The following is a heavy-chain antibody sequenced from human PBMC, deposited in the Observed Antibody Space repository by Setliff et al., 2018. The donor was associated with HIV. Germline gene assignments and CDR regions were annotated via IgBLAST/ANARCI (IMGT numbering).Heavy chain of an antibody. CDR3: ARGPTIVVVPAALLTFDY. Sequence: ASVKVSCKASGYTFTSYGISWVRQAPGQGLEWMGWISAYNGNTNYAQKLQGRVTMTTDTSTSTAYMELRSLRSDDTAVYYCARGPTIVVVPAALLTFDYWGQGTLVTVSS. CDR2: ISAYNGNT. D-gene: IGHD2-2*01. CDR1: GYTFTSYG. J-gene: IGHJ4*02. V-gene: IGHV1-18*01.